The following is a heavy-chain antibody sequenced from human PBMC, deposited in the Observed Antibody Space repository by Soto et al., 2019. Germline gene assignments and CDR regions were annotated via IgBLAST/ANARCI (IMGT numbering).Heavy chain of an antibody. CDR3: TTVSIYMFDSSGYYS. V-gene: IGHV3-15*01. CDR2: IRTTSDGGTT. J-gene: IGHJ4*02. Sequence: EAQLVESGGGLAKPGRSLRLSCTASGFTFGDSGMSWFRQAPGKGLEWVGYIRTTSDGGTTDHAAPVKGRFTISRDDSKNTVYLQMHSLQPEDPSVYYCTTVSIYMFDSSGYYSWGQGTLVT. CDR1: GFTFGDSG. D-gene: IGHD3-22*01.